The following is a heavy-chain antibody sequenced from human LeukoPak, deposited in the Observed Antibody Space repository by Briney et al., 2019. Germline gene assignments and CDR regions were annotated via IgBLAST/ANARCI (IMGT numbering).Heavy chain of an antibody. Sequence: GGSLRLSCAASGFTFDTYAMSWVRQAPGKGVEWVSSISGSGTTTYYADSVKGRFTISRDNSKNTLYLLMNSLRAEDTAIYYCAESQRSSRFGSHYFDSWAQGTLVTVSS. J-gene: IGHJ4*02. CDR3: AESQRSSRFGSHYFDS. V-gene: IGHV3-23*01. D-gene: IGHD1-26*01. CDR2: ISGSGTTT. CDR1: GFTFDTYA.